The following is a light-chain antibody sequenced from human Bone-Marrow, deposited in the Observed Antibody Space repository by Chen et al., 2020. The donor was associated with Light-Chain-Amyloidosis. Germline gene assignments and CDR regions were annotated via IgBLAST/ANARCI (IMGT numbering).Light chain of an antibody. CDR1: QSMSTY. Sequence: DIQMTQSPSSLSASVGDRVTITCRASQSMSTYLNWYQQKPGKAPQLLIYAASTLQSGVPSRFSGGGSGTDFTLTISSLQPEDFATYYCQQSYSTPPYTFGQGTKLEIK. J-gene: IGKJ2*01. V-gene: IGKV1-39*01. CDR2: AAS. CDR3: QQSYSTPPYT.